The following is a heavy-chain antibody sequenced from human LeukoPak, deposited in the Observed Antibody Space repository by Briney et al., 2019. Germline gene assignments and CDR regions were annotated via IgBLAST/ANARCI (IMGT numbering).Heavy chain of an antibody. CDR3: ARGLMGGYCSGGSCYSVGFDY. Sequence: GGSLRLSCAASGFTFSSYAMHWVRQAPGKGLEYVSGISSNGGSTYYAKSVKGRFTISRDNSKNTLYLQMGSLRAEDMAVYYCARGLMGGYCSGGSCYSVGFDYWGQGTLVTVSS. J-gene: IGHJ4*02. V-gene: IGHV3-64*01. CDR1: GFTFSSYA. D-gene: IGHD2-15*01. CDR2: ISSNGGST.